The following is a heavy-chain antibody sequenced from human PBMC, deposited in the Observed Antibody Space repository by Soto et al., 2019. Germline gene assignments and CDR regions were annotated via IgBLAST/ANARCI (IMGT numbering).Heavy chain of an antibody. CDR2: IIPILDIA. CDR3: ATDNYPVVVPGATEVGALDI. D-gene: IGHD2-2*01. V-gene: IGHV1-69*02. CDR1: GGTFRTYS. J-gene: IGHJ3*02. Sequence: QVQLVQSGAEVKKPGSSVKISCKVSGGTFRTYSISWVRQAPGQGLEWMGRIIPILDIANYAQKFQGRVTISADKATSTAYMDLSSLRSEDTAVFYCATDNYPVVVPGATEVGALDIWGHGTMVTVSS.